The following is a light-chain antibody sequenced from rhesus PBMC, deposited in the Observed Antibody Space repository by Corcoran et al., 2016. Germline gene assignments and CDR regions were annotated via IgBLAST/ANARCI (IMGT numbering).Light chain of an antibody. CDR1: QSLSNY. CDR2: RAS. CDR3: QQGYSYPRT. Sequence: DIQMTQSPSSLSASVGDRVTITCQASQSLSNYLNWYQQKPGKIPKLLIYRASSLQSGIPSRFSGSGSGTDFTLTISSLQPEDFATYYCQQGYSYPRTFSQGTKVEIK. V-gene: IGKV1S9*01. J-gene: IGKJ1*01.